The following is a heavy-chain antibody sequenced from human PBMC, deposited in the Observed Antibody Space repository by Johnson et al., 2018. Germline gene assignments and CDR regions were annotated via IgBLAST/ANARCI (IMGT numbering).Heavy chain of an antibody. Sequence: QVQLVQSGGGVVQPGRSLRLSCAASGFTFSSYGMHWVRQAPGKGLEWVAVIWYDGSNKYYIDSVKGRFTMSRDNSRNTLSLQMNRLRGEDSAVYYCANTHVEMATVGGAFDIWGQGTTVTVSS. CDR2: IWYDGSNK. D-gene: IGHD5-24*01. CDR1: GFTFSSYG. V-gene: IGHV3-33*06. CDR3: ANTHVEMATVGGAFDI. J-gene: IGHJ3*02.